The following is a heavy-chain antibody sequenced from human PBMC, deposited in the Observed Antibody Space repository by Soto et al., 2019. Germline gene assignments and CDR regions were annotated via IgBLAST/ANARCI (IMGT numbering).Heavy chain of an antibody. D-gene: IGHD3-3*01. CDR2: IYYSWST. CDR3: ASSLYYDCGSGDEPHANWFDS. V-gene: IGHV4-31*03. J-gene: IGHJ5*01. Sequence: QVQLQESGPGLVKPSQTLSLTCTVSGGSISSGGYYWSWIRQHPGKGLEWIGYIYYSWSTYYNPSLNYRVTISVGTSKDLFSLRLSSVTAADTAVYYCASSLYYDCGSGDEPHANWFDSWGQGTLVTVSS. CDR1: GGSISSGGYY.